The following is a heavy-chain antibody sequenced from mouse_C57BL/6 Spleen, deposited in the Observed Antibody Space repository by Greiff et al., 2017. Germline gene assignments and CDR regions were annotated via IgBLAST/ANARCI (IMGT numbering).Heavy chain of an antibody. CDR1: GYTFTSYG. V-gene: IGHV1-81*01. CDR3: AKWADYEGRWYFDV. CDR2: IYPRSGNT. J-gene: IGHJ1*03. Sequence: QVQLQQSGAELARPGASVKLSCKASGYTFTSYGISWVKQRTGQGLEWIGEIYPRSGNTYYNEKFKGKATLTADKSSSTAYMELRSLTSEDSAVYFCAKWADYEGRWYFDVWGTGTTVTVSS. D-gene: IGHD2-4*01.